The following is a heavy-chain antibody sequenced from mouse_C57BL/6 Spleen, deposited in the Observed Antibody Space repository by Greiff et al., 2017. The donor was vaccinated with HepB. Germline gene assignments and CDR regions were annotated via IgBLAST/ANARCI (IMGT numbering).Heavy chain of an antibody. D-gene: IGHD1-1*01. Sequence: VQLQQPGAELVMPGASVKLSCKASGYTFTSYWMHWVKQRPGQGLEWIGEIDPSDSYTNYNQKFKGKSTLTVDKSSSTAYMQLSSLTSEDSAVYYCARRGYYYGSSYYAMDYWGQGTSVTVSS. CDR1: GYTFTSYW. CDR3: ARRGYYYGSSYYAMDY. J-gene: IGHJ4*01. CDR2: IDPSDSYT. V-gene: IGHV1-69*01.